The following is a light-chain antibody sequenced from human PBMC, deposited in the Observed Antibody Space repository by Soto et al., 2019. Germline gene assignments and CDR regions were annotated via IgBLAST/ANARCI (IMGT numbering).Light chain of an antibody. J-gene: IGKJ1*01. V-gene: IGKV3-20*01. Sequence: EVVLTQSPGTLSLSAGERATLSCRASQSVSSSYLAWYQQKSGQAPRLLIYGASSRATGIPDRFSASGSGTDFTLTISRLEPEDFAVYYCQQYGDSLWTFGQGTKVEIK. CDR3: QQYGDSLWT. CDR1: QSVSSSY. CDR2: GAS.